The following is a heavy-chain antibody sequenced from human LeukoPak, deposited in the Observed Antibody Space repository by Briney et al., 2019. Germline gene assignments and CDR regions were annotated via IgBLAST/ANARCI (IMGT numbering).Heavy chain of an antibody. CDR3: VRASITYYYYYYMGV. V-gene: IGHV4-59*01. CDR2: IHYSGST. J-gene: IGHJ6*03. CDR1: GGTITNYY. D-gene: IGHD1-14*01. Sequence: SEALSLTCTVSGGTITNYYWTWIRQPPGKGLEWIGYIHYSGSTNYNPSLKSRVTISVDTSKNQFPLKLSSVTAADTAVYYCVRASITYYYYYYMGVWGKGTTVTVSS.